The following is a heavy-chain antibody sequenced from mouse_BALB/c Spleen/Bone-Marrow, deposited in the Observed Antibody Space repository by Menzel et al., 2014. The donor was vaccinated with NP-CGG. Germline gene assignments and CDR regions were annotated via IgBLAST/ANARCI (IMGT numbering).Heavy chain of an antibody. Sequence: QVQLQQSGSVLVRPGASVKLSCQASGYTFTSSWMHWAKQRPGQGLKRIGEIHPNSGNTNYNEKFKGKATLTVDTSSSTAYVDLSSLTAEDSAVYFCARHHRYAYYFDYWGQGTTLTVSS. CDR1: GYTFTSSW. CDR3: ARHHRYAYYFDY. V-gene: IGHV1S130*01. D-gene: IGHD2-14*01. CDR2: IHPNSGNT. J-gene: IGHJ2*01.